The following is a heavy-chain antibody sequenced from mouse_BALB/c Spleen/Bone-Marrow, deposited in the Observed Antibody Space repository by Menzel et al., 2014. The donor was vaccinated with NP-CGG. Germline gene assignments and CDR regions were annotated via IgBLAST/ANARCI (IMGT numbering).Heavy chain of an antibody. CDR2: INSNGGST. CDR1: GFTFSSYG. Sequence: EVQLQESGGGLVQPGGSLKLSCAASGFTFSSYGMSWVRQTPDKRLELVATINSNGGSTYYPDSVKGRFTISRDNAKNTLYLQMSSLKSEDTAMYYCARDYYVSSDYWGQGTTLTVSS. J-gene: IGHJ2*01. D-gene: IGHD1-1*01. CDR3: ARDYYVSSDY. V-gene: IGHV5-6-3*01.